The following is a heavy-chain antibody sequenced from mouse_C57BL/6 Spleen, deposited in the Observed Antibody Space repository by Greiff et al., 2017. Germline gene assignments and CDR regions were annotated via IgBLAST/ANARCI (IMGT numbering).Heavy chain of an antibody. CDR3: ARFGNLLSSYYFDY. CDR2: IDPSDSET. V-gene: IGHV1-52*01. Sequence: QVQLQQPGAELVRPGSSVKLSCKASGYTFTSYWMHWVKQRPIQGLEWIGNIDPSDSETHYNQKFKDKATLTVDKSSSTAYMQLSSLTSEDSAVYYCARFGNLLSSYYFDYWGQGTTLTVSS. D-gene: IGHD1-1*01. CDR1: GYTFTSYW. J-gene: IGHJ2*01.